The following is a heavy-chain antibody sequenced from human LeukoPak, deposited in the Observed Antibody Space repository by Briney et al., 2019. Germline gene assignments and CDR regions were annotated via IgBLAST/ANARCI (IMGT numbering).Heavy chain of an antibody. Sequence: KTSETPSLTCTVSGGSISSSSYYWGWIRQPPGKGLEWIGSIYYSGSTYYNPSLKSRVTISVDTSKNQFSLKLNSVTAADTAVYYCARREYCSNTSCYYFDYWGQGTLVTVSS. CDR3: ARREYCSNTSCYYFDY. J-gene: IGHJ4*02. CDR1: GGSISSSSYY. V-gene: IGHV4-39*01. CDR2: IYYSGST. D-gene: IGHD2-2*01.